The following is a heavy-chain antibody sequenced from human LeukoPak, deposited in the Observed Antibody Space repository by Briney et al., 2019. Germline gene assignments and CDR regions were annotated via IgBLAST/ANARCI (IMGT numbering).Heavy chain of an antibody. CDR3: AGGGGKWFDP. D-gene: IGHD3-16*01. CDR1: GGSISSYY. CDR2: IYYSGST. Sequence: SETLSLTCTVSGGSISSYYWSWIRQPPGKGLEWIGYIYYSGSTNYNPSLKSRVTISVDTSKNQFSLKLSSVTAADTAVSYRAGGGGKWFDPWGQGTLVTVSS. V-gene: IGHV4-59*01. J-gene: IGHJ5*02.